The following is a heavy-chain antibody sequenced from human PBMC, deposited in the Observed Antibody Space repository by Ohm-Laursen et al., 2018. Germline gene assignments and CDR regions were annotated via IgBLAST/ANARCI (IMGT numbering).Heavy chain of an antibody. CDR3: ARDPVRGLTDY. Sequence: SLRLSCAASGFTFSSYEMNWVRQAPGKGLEWVPYISSSGSTIYYADSVKGRFTISRDNAKNSLYLQMNSLRAEDTAVYYCARDPVRGLTDYWGQGTLVTVSS. V-gene: IGHV3-48*03. D-gene: IGHD3-16*01. CDR2: ISSSGSTI. J-gene: IGHJ4*02. CDR1: GFTFSSYE.